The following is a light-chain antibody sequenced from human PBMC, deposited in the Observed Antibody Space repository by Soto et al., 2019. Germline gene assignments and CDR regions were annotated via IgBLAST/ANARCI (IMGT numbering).Light chain of an antibody. V-gene: IGKV1-6*01. Sequence: QSPSALSANERDRVTITCRASQGIRNDLGWYQHKPGKAPKLLIHAASSLQSGVPSRFSGSASGTEFTLTISSLQPEDLASYYCLQDHSYPWTFGQGTNVDIK. CDR1: QGIRND. J-gene: IGKJ1*01. CDR3: LQDHSYPWT. CDR2: AAS.